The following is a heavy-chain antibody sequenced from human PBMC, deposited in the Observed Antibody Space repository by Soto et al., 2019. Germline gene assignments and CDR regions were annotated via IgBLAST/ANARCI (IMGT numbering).Heavy chain of an antibody. Sequence: TGGSLRLSCAASGFTFSDYYMSWIRQAPGKGLEWVSYISSSSSYTNYADSVKGRFTISRDNAKNSLYLQMNSLRAEDTAVYYCARDTNRVVPAATHYYYYGMDVWGQGTTVTVSS. CDR1: GFTFSDYY. J-gene: IGHJ6*02. V-gene: IGHV3-11*06. CDR2: ISSSSSYT. CDR3: ARDTNRVVPAATHYYYYGMDV. D-gene: IGHD2-2*01.